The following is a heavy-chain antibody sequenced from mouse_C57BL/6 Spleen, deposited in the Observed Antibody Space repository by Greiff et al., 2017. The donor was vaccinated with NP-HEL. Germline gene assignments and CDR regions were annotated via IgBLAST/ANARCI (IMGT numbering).Heavy chain of an antibody. CDR2: FDPETGGT. J-gene: IGHJ3*01. CDR3: TRHYDGSSYPAWFAY. V-gene: IGHV1-15*01. D-gene: IGHD1-1*01. CDR1: GYTFTDYE. Sequence: LVESGAELVRPGASVTLSCKASGYTFTDYEMHWVKPTPVHGLEWIGAFDPETGGTAYNQKFKGKAVLTADKSSSTAYMELRSLTSEDSAVYYCTRHYDGSSYPAWFAYWGQGTLVTVSA.